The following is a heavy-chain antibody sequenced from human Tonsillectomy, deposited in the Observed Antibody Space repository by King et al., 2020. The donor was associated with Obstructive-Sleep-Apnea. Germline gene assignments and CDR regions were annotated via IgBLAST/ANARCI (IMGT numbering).Heavy chain of an antibody. J-gene: IGHJ4*02. CDR3: ARAGYNILTGDYKNFDF. Sequence: VQLVESGEEVKKPGESLKISCYVSGDMFTTYWIAWVRQMAGKGLEWMGIVYPGDSDTRYSPAFTGPVTTSADKSISTAYLQWSSLKASDTAMYYCARAGYNILTGDYKNFDFWGQGTLVTVSS. V-gene: IGHV5-51*01. D-gene: IGHD3-9*01. CDR1: GDMFTTYW. CDR2: VYPGDSDT.